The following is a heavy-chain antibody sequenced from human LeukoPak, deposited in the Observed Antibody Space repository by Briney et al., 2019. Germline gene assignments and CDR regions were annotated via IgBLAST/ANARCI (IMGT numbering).Heavy chain of an antibody. CDR2: IYPGDSEI. V-gene: IGHV5-51*01. CDR1: GYSFTTYW. Sequence: GESLKISCKGSGYSFTTYWIAWVRQMPGKGLEWMGIIYPGDSEIRYSPSFQGQVTISVDKSISTAYLRWSSLKTSDTAMYYCARRPSGGSTWFDPWGQGTLVTVSS. CDR3: ARRPSGGSTWFDP. J-gene: IGHJ5*02. D-gene: IGHD2-8*02.